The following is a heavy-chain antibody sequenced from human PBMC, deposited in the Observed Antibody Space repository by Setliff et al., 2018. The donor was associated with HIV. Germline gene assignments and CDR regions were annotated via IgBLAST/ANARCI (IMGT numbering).Heavy chain of an antibody. Sequence: SETLSLTCTVSGGSISSHYWSWIRQPPGKGLEWIGSIYYSGSTNCNPSLKSRVTISVDTSKNQFSLKLSSVTAADTAVYYCARGVGGYYNFWSGYYTADYWGQGTLVTV. D-gene: IGHD3-3*01. J-gene: IGHJ4*02. V-gene: IGHV4-59*11. CDR2: IYYSGST. CDR1: GGSISSHY. CDR3: ARGVGGYYNFWSGYYTADY.